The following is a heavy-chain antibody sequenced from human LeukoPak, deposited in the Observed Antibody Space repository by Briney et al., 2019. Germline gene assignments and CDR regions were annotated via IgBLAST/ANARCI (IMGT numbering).Heavy chain of an antibody. CDR1: EDTFTYYH. CDR3: ATEAPRSYYFDY. V-gene: IGHV1-46*01. Sequence: ASVKVSCKASEDTFTYYHIHWVRQAPGQGVEWMGAVYATGGTTINTQNFQGRVTMTRDTSTGKVYMELSSLRFEDTAMYYCATEAPRSYYFDYWGQGILVTVSS. CDR2: VYATGGTT. J-gene: IGHJ4*02.